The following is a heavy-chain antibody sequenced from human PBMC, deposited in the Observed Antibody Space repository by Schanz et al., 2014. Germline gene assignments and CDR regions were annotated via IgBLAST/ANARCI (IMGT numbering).Heavy chain of an antibody. Sequence: EVQLVESGGGLVQPGGSLRLSCAASGFTFGDYAMTWVRQAPGKGLEWVSAINTGVNTYYADSVKGRFTISRDNSKNTLYLQMNSLRAEDTAVYYCAKTPREYCNYDNCPNWFDSWGQGTLXTASS. D-gene: IGHD2-15*01. CDR3: AKTPREYCNYDNCPNWFDS. CDR1: GFTFGDYA. V-gene: IGHV3-23*04. CDR2: INTGVNT. J-gene: IGHJ5*01.